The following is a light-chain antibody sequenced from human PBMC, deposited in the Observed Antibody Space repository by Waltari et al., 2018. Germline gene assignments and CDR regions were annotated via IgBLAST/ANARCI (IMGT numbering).Light chain of an antibody. V-gene: IGKV2-28*01. CDR3: MQTLQTPLT. CDR2: LGS. CDR1: QSLLYRNGNNH. Sequence: EIVMTQSPLSLPVTAGEPASIPSRSSQSLLYRNGNNHLDWHLQKPGQSPQLLIYLGSNRAPGVPDRFSGSGSGTDFTLKISRVEAEDVGVYYCMQTLQTPLTFGGGTKVEI. J-gene: IGKJ4*01.